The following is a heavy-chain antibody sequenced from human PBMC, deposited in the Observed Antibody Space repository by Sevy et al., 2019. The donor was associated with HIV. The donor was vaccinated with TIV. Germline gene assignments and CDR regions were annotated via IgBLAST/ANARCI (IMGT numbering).Heavy chain of an antibody. D-gene: IGHD5-12*01. CDR2: INHSGST. CDR1: GGSFSGYY. CDR3: ARLDRLAGDGYNSYYYYYGMDV. J-gene: IGHJ6*02. Sequence: SETLSLTCAVYGGSFSGYYWSWIRQSPGKGLEWIGEINHSGSTNYNPSLKSRVTISVDTSKNQFSLKLSSVTAADTAVYYCARLDRLAGDGYNSYYYYYGMDVWGQGTTVTVSS. V-gene: IGHV4-34*01.